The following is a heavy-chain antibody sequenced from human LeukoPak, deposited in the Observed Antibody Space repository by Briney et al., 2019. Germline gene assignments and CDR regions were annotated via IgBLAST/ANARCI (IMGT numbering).Heavy chain of an antibody. CDR3: AKSGGGYLDY. J-gene: IGHJ4*02. D-gene: IGHD3-22*01. V-gene: IGHV3-23*01. Sequence: PGGSLRLSCAASGFTYRTYGMSWVRQAPGRGLEWVSHISGSGTRTYYADSVKGRFTISGDNSKTTLYLQMNSLRADDTAVYYCAKSGGGYLDYWGQGTLVTVSS. CDR1: GFTYRTYG. CDR2: ISGSGTRT.